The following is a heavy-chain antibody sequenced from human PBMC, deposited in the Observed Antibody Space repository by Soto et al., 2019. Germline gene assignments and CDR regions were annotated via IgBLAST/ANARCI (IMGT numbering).Heavy chain of an antibody. Sequence: QVQLVQSGAEVKKPGASVKVSCKASGYTFTSYGISWVRQAPGQGLEWMGWISAYNGNTNHAQKLQGRVTMTTDTSASTADMELRRLGSDDTAVYYCASGWFGEFVYYFDYWGQGTLVTVSS. D-gene: IGHD3-10*01. V-gene: IGHV1-18*01. CDR3: ASGWFGEFVYYFDY. CDR1: GYTFTSYG. CDR2: ISAYNGNT. J-gene: IGHJ4*02.